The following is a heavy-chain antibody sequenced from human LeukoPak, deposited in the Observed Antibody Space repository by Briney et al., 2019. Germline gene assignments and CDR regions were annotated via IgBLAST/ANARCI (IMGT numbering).Heavy chain of an antibody. Sequence: PGGSLRLSCAASGFTFTSYGMSWVRQAPGKGLEWVSGISGSGGSTYYADSVKGRFTISRDNAKNSLYLQMNSLRAEDTAVYYCASGGSYDAFDIWGQGTMVTVSS. V-gene: IGHV3-23*01. CDR2: ISGSGGST. J-gene: IGHJ3*02. CDR1: GFTFTSYG. D-gene: IGHD3-10*01. CDR3: ASGGSYDAFDI.